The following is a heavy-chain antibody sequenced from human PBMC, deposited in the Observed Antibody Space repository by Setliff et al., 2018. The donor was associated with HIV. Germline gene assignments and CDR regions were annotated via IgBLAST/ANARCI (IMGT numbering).Heavy chain of an antibody. Sequence: ASVKVSCKASGYTFTIYGITWVRQAPGQGLEWMGWISGYNGKTNYAQKYQDRVTMTTNISTSMAYMEVRGLTSDDTAVYYCARESRDIVATSPLDYWGQGTLVTVSS. CDR2: ISGYNGKT. CDR3: ARESRDIVATSPLDY. CDR1: GYTFTIYG. V-gene: IGHV1-18*01. J-gene: IGHJ4*02. D-gene: IGHD5-12*01.